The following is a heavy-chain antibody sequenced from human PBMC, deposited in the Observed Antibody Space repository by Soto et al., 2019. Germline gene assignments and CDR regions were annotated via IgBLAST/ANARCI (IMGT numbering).Heavy chain of an antibody. J-gene: IGHJ4*02. CDR1: GGTFSSYA. CDR3: ARDGAGYSSGWAYDY. D-gene: IGHD6-19*01. Sequence: ASVKVSCKASGGTFSSYAISWVRQAPGQGLEWMGWIIPYNGKTNYAQKLQGRVTMTTDASTSTAYMELRSLRSDDTAVYYCARDGAGYSSGWAYDYWGQGTLVTVSS. CDR2: IIPYNGKT. V-gene: IGHV1-18*01.